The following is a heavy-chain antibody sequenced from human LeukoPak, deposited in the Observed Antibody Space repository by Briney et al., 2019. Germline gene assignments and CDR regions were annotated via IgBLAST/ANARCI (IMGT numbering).Heavy chain of an antibody. CDR3: ARSHQYYYDSSGYYPLMN. J-gene: IGHJ4*02. Sequence: ASVKVSCKASGGTFSSYAISWVRQAPGQGLEWMGRIIPIFGIANYAQKFQGRVMITADKSTSTAYMELSSLRSEDTAVYCCARSHQYYYDSSGYYPLMNWGQGTLVTVSS. CDR2: IIPIFGIA. CDR1: GGTFSSYA. V-gene: IGHV1-69*04. D-gene: IGHD3-22*01.